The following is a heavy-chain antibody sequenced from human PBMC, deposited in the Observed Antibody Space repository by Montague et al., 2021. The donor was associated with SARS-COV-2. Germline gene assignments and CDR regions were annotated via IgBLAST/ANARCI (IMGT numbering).Heavy chain of an antibody. J-gene: IGHJ4*02. CDR2: IYYGGST. Sequence: SETLSLTCTVSGDSITSSFWTWVRQPPGKGLEWIGYIYYGGSTNHTPSLKSRGTISVDVSKNQFSLKLSSVTAADTAVYYCAREAFGGVIDHWGQGTLVTVSS. V-gene: IGHV4-59*01. CDR3: AREAFGGVIDH. CDR1: GDSITSSF. D-gene: IGHD3-16*01.